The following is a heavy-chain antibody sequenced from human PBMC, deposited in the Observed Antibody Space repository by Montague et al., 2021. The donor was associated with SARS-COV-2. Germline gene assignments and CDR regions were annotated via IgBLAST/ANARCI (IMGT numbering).Heavy chain of an antibody. V-gene: IGHV4/OR15-8*01. J-gene: IGHJ3*01. CDR2: INHTGSA. CDR1: NGSISSDEW. D-gene: IGHD3-3*01. CDR3: ARGQVTISGVLISISAAGHFDA. Sequence: SETLSLTCVVSNGSISSDEWWTWIRQYPGKGLEWIGEINHTGSATYNPSLKGRGTLSRDTSKNQFSLKLQSVTPADTAVYYCARGQVTISGVLISISAAGHFDAWGQGTSVTVSS.